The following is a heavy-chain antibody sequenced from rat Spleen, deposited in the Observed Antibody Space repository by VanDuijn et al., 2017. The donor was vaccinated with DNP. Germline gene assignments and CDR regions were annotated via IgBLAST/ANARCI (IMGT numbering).Heavy chain of an antibody. D-gene: IGHD1-11*01. Sequence: QVQLKESGPGLVQPSQTLSLTCTVSGFSLTRYHVHWFRQPPGKGLEWMGRIQSGGTTDHNSALKSRLSISRDTSKSQVFLTMNSVQAEDTAMYFCARDSGIEPYWGQGTLVTVSS. V-gene: IGHV2-27*01. J-gene: IGHJ3*01. CDR2: IQSGGTT. CDR1: GFSLTRYH. CDR3: ARDSGIEPY.